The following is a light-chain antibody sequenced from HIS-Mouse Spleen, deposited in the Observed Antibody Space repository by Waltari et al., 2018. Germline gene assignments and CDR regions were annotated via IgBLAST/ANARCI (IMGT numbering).Light chain of an antibody. CDR1: SSDVGGYPY. CDR2: DVS. CDR3: SSYTSSSTLV. V-gene: IGLV2-14*03. Sequence: QSALTQPASVSGSPGQSIPISCPGTSSDVGGYPYVSWYQQHPGKAPKLMIYDVSNRPSGVSNRFSGSKSGNTASLTISGLQAEDEADYYCSSYTSSSTLVFGGGTKLTVL. J-gene: IGLJ2*01.